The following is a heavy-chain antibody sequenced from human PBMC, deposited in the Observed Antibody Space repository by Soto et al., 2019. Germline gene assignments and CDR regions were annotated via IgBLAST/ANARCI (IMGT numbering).Heavy chain of an antibody. J-gene: IGHJ6*02. CDR3: ARDLIAVAGSDYYYYGMDV. Sequence: ASVKVSCKASGYTFTGYYMHWVRQAPGQGLEWMGWINPNSGGTNYAQKFQGRVTMARDTSISTAYMELSRLRSDDTAVYYCARDLIAVAGSDYYYYGMDVWGQGTTVTVSS. D-gene: IGHD6-19*01. V-gene: IGHV1-2*02. CDR2: INPNSGGT. CDR1: GYTFTGYY.